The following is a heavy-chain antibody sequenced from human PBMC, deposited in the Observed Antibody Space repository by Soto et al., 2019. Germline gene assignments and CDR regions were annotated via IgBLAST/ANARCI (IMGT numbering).Heavy chain of an antibody. Sequence: QVQLVQSGAEVKKPGSSVKVSCKASGGTFSSYAISWVRQAPGQGLEWMGGIIPIFGTANYAQKFQGRVTITADESTSTAYMELSSLRSEDTAVYYCARVRGDYDFWSGWTFDIWGKGTMVTVSS. CDR3: ARVRGDYDFWSGWTFDI. CDR1: GGTFSSYA. J-gene: IGHJ3*02. CDR2: IIPIFGTA. D-gene: IGHD3-3*01. V-gene: IGHV1-69*01.